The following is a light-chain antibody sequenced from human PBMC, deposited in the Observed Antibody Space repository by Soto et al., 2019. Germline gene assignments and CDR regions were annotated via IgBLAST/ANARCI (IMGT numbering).Light chain of an antibody. Sequence: QSVLTQPPSVSGAPGQKVIISCTGSTSNIGAGYDGHWYQQLPGTAPKLLIYSNSNRPSGVPDRLSGSKSGTSASLAITGLQVEDEADYYCQSYDSSLSAAVFGGGTKLTVL. CDR3: QSYDSSLSAAV. J-gene: IGLJ3*02. CDR2: SNS. CDR1: TSNIGAGYD. V-gene: IGLV1-40*01.